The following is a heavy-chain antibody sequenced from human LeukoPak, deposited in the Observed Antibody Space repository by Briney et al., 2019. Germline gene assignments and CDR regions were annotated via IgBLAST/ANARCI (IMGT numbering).Heavy chain of an antibody. CDR3: ARDLRSTEGAFDI. Sequence: GESLKISCKTSGYTFTSYWIAWVRQMPGKGLEWMGIVYPGDSDTRYSPSFQGQVTISVDKSITTAYLQWSSLRASDTAMYYCARDLRSTEGAFDIWGQGQWSPSLQ. V-gene: IGHV5-51*01. J-gene: IGHJ3*02. D-gene: IGHD5/OR15-5a*01. CDR1: GYTFTSYW. CDR2: VYPGDSDT.